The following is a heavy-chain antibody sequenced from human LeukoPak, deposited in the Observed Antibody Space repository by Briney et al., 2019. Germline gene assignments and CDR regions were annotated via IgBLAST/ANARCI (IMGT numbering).Heavy chain of an antibody. V-gene: IGHV4-34*01. CDR2: INHSGST. D-gene: IGHD1-26*01. J-gene: IGHJ4*02. CDR3: AREVQMGASDY. Sequence: SETLSLTCAVYGGSFSGYYWSWIRQPPGKGLEWIGEINHSGSTNYNPSLKSRVTMSVDTSKNQFSLKLSSVTAADTAVYYCAREVQMGASDYWGQGTLVTVSS. CDR1: GGSFSGYY.